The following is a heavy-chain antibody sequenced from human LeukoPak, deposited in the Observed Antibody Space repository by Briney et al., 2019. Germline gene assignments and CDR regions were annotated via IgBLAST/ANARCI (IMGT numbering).Heavy chain of an antibody. D-gene: IGHD3-3*01. Sequence: GESLKIARKGSGYRFTSYWIGWVRQMPGQDLEWMGSVHPADSDTRYSPPFQGQVTLSADKSIRTPHLQWSSLQDSHSPRHCFPRHLTGYDSAMDVWGQGTTVTVPS. CDR2: VHPADSDT. CDR3: PRHLTGYDSAMDV. J-gene: IGHJ6*02. V-gene: IGHV5-51*01. CDR1: GYRFTSYW.